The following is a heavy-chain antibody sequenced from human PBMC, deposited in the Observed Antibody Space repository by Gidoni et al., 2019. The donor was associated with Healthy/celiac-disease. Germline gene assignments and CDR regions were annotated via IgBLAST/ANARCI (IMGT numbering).Heavy chain of an antibody. CDR3: ARVVRYSSNYKNRRWGGYFDY. CDR2: ITHSGST. CDR1: GGSFSGYY. J-gene: IGHJ4*02. Sequence: QVQLQQWGAGLLKPSETLSLTCAAYGGSFSGYYWVWIHQPQGKGLEWIGEITHSGSTNYNPSLKSRVTISVDTSKNQFSRKLSSVTAADTAVYYCARVVRYSSNYKNRRWGGYFDYWGQGTLVTVSS. D-gene: IGHD6-13*01. V-gene: IGHV4-34*01.